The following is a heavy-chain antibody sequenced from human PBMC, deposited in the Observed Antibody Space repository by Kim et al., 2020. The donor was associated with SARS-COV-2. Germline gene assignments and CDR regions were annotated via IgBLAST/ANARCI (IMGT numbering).Heavy chain of an antibody. Sequence: SETLSLTCTVSGGSISSGGYYWSWIRPHPGKGLEWIGYIYYSGSTYYNPSLKGRVTISVDTTKNQFSLKLSPVTAADTAVYYWARGGVGRGQYSYYYYGMDVWGQGTTVTVSS. V-gene: IGHV4-31*03. J-gene: IGHJ6*02. CDR3: ARGGVGRGQYSYYYYGMDV. D-gene: IGHD3-10*01. CDR2: IYYSGST. CDR1: GGSISSGGYY.